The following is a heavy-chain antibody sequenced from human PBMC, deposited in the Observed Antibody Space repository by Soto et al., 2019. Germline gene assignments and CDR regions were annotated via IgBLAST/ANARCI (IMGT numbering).Heavy chain of an antibody. Sequence: QVQLVESGGGAVQPGRSLRLSCAASGFTFRNYGMHWVRQAPGKGLEWVAVMSYDGSNKYYADSVKGRFTISRDNSKNTLYLQMNSLRAEDTAVYYCGTDPTNYSSGWFDYWGQGTLVTVSS. J-gene: IGHJ4*02. D-gene: IGHD6-19*01. CDR2: MSYDGSNK. CDR1: GFTFRNYG. CDR3: GTDPTNYSSGWFDY. V-gene: IGHV3-30*03.